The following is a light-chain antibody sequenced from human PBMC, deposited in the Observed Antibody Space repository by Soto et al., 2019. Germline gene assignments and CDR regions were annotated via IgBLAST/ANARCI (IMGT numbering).Light chain of an antibody. Sequence: VLTQSPAILSLSPGERATLDCRASQSVSNYLAWYQQRPGQAPRLLIYDSSNRATGVPARFSASGSVTDFTLTISSLEPEDFAVYYCQQRRVWPLTFGGGTKVEIK. CDR3: QQRRVWPLT. J-gene: IGKJ4*01. CDR2: DSS. V-gene: IGKV3-11*01. CDR1: QSVSNY.